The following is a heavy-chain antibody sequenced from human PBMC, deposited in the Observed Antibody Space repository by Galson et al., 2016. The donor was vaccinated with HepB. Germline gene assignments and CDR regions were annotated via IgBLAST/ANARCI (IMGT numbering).Heavy chain of an antibody. CDR3: ARDAGWDFTAWYYMDV. CDR2: IWYDGNNK. J-gene: IGHJ6*03. CDR1: GLTVSRNY. D-gene: IGHD1-26*01. Sequence: SLRLSCAASGLTVSRNYMSWVRQAPGKGLEWVAIIWYDGNNKYYADSVKGRFTISRDISKNTVFLQMISLRAEDTAVYYCARDAGWDFTAWYYMDVWGKGTTVTVSS. V-gene: IGHV3-33*07.